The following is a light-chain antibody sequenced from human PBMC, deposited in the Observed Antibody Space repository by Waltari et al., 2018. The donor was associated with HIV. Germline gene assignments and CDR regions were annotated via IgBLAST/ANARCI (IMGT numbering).Light chain of an antibody. CDR1: SSDVGSYNL. CDR3: CSYAGSSTLEV. CDR2: EGS. J-gene: IGLJ2*01. Sequence: QSALTQPASVSGSPGQSITISCTGTSSDVGSYNLLSWYQQHPGKAPKLMIYEGSKRPSGVSNRFSGSKSGNTASLTISGLQAEDEADYYCCSYAGSSTLEVFGGGTKLTVL. V-gene: IGLV2-23*01.